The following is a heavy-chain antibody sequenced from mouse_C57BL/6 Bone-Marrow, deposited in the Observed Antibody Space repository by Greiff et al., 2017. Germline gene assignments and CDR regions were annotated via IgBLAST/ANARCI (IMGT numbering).Heavy chain of an antibody. CDR1: GFNIKDYY. Sequence: EVQLQESGAELVKPGASVKLSCTASGFNIKDYYMHWVKQRTEQGLEWIGRIDPEDGETKYAPKFPGKATITADTSSNTAYLQLSSLTSEDTAVYYCALITTVVDDYWGQGTTLTVSS. CDR2: IDPEDGET. J-gene: IGHJ2*01. CDR3: ALITTVVDDY. V-gene: IGHV14-2*01. D-gene: IGHD1-1*01.